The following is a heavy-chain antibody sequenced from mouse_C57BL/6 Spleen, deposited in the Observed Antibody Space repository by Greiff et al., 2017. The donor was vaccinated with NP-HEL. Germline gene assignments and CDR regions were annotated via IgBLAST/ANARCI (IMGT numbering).Heavy chain of an antibody. V-gene: IGHV1-81*01. CDR1: GYTFTSYG. D-gene: IGHD2-13*01. Sequence: QVQLKQSGAELARPGASVKLSCKASGYTFTSYGISWVKQRTGQGLEWIGEIYPRSGNTYYNEKFKGKATLTADKSSSTAYMELRSLTSEDSAVYFCAREGDYKGFDYWGQGTTLTVSS. J-gene: IGHJ2*01. CDR3: AREGDYKGFDY. CDR2: IYPRSGNT.